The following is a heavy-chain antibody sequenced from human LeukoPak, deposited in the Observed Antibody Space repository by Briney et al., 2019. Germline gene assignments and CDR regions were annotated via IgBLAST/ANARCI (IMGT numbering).Heavy chain of an antibody. J-gene: IGHJ1*01. CDR2: IDYSGST. CDR1: GHSISSSSYY. D-gene: IGHD1-26*01. CDR3: ARLGRSGSDDFQH. Sequence: KPSETLSLPCTVSGHSISSSSYYWGWIRQPPAEGLEWIGSIDYSGSTYYNPSLKSRVTISVDTSKNQFSLKLSSVTTADTAVYYCARLGRSGSDDFQHWGQGTLVTVSS. V-gene: IGHV4-39*01.